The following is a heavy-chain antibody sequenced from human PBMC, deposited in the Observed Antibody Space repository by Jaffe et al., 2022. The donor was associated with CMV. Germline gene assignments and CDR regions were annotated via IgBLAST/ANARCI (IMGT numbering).Heavy chain of an antibody. J-gene: IGHJ4*02. D-gene: IGHD6-19*01. CDR3: ARDLSLGQWLAY. CDR1: GYTFTSYH. Sequence: QVQLVQSGAEVKKPGASVKVSCKASGYTFTSYHMHWVRQAPGQGLEWMGKINPRGGSTTYAQKFQGRVTMTRDTSTSTVYMELSSLRSKDTAVYYCARDLSLGQWLAYWGQGTLVTVSS. V-gene: IGHV1-46*01. CDR2: INPRGGST.